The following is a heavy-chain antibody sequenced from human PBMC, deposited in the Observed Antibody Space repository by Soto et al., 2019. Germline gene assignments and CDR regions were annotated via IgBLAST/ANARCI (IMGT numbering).Heavy chain of an antibody. CDR1: GGSFSGYY. D-gene: IGHD6-6*01. V-gene: IGHV4-34*01. J-gene: IGHJ4*02. Sequence: QVQLQQWGAGLLKPSETLSLSCAVYGGSFSGYYWSWIRQPPGKGLEWIGEINHSGSTNYNPSHKRRVTIAVDTSKNQFSLKLSSVTAADTAVYYCARGIAARPSPFDYWGQGTLVTVSS. CDR3: ARGIAARPSPFDY. CDR2: INHSGST.